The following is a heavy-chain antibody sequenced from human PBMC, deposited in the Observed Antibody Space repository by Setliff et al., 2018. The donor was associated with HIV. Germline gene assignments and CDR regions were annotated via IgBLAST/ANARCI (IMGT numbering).Heavy chain of an antibody. J-gene: IGHJ4*02. V-gene: IGHV3-20*04. Sequence: AGGSLRLSCAASGFTFDDYGMSWVRQAPGKGLEWVSGINWNGGSTGYADSVKGRFTISRDNAKNSLYLQMNSLRAEDTALYYCAKYYHDSSGYYYPDYWGQGTLVTVSS. CDR3: AKYYHDSSGYYYPDY. CDR2: INWNGGST. CDR1: GFTFDDYG. D-gene: IGHD3-22*01.